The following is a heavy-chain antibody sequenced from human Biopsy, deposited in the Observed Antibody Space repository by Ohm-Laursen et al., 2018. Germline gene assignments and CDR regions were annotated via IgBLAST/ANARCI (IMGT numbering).Heavy chain of an antibody. CDR3: ARGLSSGWYGYFDV. CDR1: GFTFDDFA. J-gene: IGHJ2*01. D-gene: IGHD6-19*01. Sequence: SLRLSCAAAGFTFDDFAMHWVRQAPGKGLEWISLIWYDGTNEDYADSVKGRFTISRDNSKNTLYLQINILTLEDTAFYYCARGLSSGWYGYFDVWGRGTLVTVSS. V-gene: IGHV3-33*04. CDR2: IWYDGTNE.